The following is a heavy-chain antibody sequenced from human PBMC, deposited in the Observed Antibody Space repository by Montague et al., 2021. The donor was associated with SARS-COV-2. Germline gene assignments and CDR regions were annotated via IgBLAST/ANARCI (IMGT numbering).Heavy chain of an antibody. J-gene: IGHJ4*02. D-gene: IGHD4-11*01. CDR2: LSYTGST. V-gene: IGHV4-39*07. Sequence: SETLSLTCAVYGGSVSSGTQSWIGSPQVSGTVLVGIGRLSYTGSTYHNPSLKSRVTMSVDTPKNQFSLKLNSVTAADTAVYYCARSGDPGTTVTYLYWGQGTLVTVSS. CDR1: GGSVSSGTQS. CDR3: ARSGDPGTTVTYLY.